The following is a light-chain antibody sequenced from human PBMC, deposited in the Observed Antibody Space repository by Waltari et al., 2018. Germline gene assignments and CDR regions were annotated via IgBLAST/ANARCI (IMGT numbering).Light chain of an antibody. V-gene: IGLV3-25*03. CDR3: HSTHSNYWV. J-gene: IGLJ3*02. CDR2: KDT. Sequence: SYELTQPPSVSVSPGQTATITCSGDELPKQYAYWYQQRPGQAPVLVRYKDTERPSGIPERIPGSSSGTTVTLTISGVQAEDEADYYCHSTHSNYWVFGGGTKLTVL. CDR1: ELPKQY.